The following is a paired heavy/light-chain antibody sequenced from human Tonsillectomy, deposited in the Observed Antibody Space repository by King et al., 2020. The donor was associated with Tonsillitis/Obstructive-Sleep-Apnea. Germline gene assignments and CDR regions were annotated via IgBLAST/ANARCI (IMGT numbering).Light chain of an antibody. J-gene: IGLJ3*02. CDR1: ALPKKY. Sequence: SYELTQPPSVSVSPGQTARITCSGDALPKKYAYWYQQKSGQAPVLVIYEDSKRPSGIPERFSGSSSGTMATLTISGAQVEDEADYYCYSPDSSGNHWVFGGGTRLTVL. CDR3: YSPDSSGNHWV. V-gene: IGLV3-10*01. CDR2: EDS.
Heavy chain of an antibody. Sequence: EVQLVESGGGLVQPGGSLRLSCAASGFTFSNYWMTWVRQAPGKGLEWVANIKQDGSEEYYVDSVKGRFTISRDNAKNSLYLQMNSLRAEDTAVYYCGYTPFDYWGQGTLVTVSS. CDR1: GFTFSNYW. V-gene: IGHV3-7*01. CDR3: GYTPFDY. J-gene: IGHJ4*02. CDR2: IKQDGSEE. D-gene: IGHD3-16*02.